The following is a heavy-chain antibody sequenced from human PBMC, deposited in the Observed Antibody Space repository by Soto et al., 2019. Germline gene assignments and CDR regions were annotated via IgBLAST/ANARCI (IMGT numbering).Heavy chain of an antibody. CDR2: IYYSGST. Sequence: PSETLSLTCTVSGGSISSYYWSWIRQPPGKGLEWIGYIYYSGSTNYNPSPKSRVTISVDTSKNQFSPKLSSVTAADTAVYYCARCFHGGQWLVCAYFDYWGQGTLVTVS. CDR3: ARCFHGGQWLVCAYFDY. J-gene: IGHJ4*02. V-gene: IGHV4-59*01. CDR1: GGSISSYY. D-gene: IGHD6-19*01.